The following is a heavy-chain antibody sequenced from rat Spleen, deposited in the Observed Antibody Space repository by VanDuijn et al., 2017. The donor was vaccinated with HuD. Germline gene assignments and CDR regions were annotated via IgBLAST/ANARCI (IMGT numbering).Heavy chain of an antibody. J-gene: IGHJ3*01. CDR1: GFTFNNYW. CDR3: ARPSYGYPFDY. Sequence: EVQLVESGGGLVQPGRSLRLACVASGFTFNNYWMTWIRQAPGKGLEWVASITHTGGNTYYPDSVKGRFTISRDNAKSTLYLQLDSLRSEDTATYYCARPSYGYPFDYWGQGTLVTVSS. V-gene: IGHV5-31*01. CDR2: ITHTGGNT. D-gene: IGHD1-7*01.